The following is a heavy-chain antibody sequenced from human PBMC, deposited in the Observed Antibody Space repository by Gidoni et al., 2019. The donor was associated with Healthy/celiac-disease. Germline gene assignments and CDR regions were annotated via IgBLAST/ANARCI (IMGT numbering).Heavy chain of an antibody. CDR2: IYPGASDT. D-gene: IGHD2-2*01. J-gene: IGHJ6*02. V-gene: IGHV5-51*01. Sequence: VQLVQSGAEVNKPGESLQISCTGSGYRFTSYWIGWVRQMPGKGLEGMGIIYPGASDTRYSPSFQGQVTISADKSISTAYLQWSSLKASDTAMYYCARQGGIVVVPAAKDYYYGMDVWGQGTTVTVSS. CDR3: ARQGGIVVVPAAKDYYYGMDV. CDR1: GYRFTSYW.